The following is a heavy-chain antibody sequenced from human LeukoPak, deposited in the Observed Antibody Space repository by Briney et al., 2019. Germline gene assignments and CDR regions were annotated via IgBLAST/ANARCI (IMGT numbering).Heavy chain of an antibody. V-gene: IGHV3-7*01. CDR1: GFTFSMYW. D-gene: IGHD3-16*02. CDR2: IKQEDGSEK. Sequence: PGGSLRLSCAASGFTFSMYWMTWVRQAPGKGLEWVANIKQEDGSEKYYVDSVRGRFAISRDNAKNSLYLQMDSLRVEDTALYYCATSYAYDYVPGGYRRYYYYMDVWGKGTTVTVSS. CDR3: ATSYAYDYVPGGYRRYYYYMDV. J-gene: IGHJ6*03.